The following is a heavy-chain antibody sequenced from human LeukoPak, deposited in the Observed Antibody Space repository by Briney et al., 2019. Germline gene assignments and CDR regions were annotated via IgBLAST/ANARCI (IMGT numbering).Heavy chain of an antibody. CDR2: ISGDGGST. CDR3: ARDRSIWSGYYIVDY. D-gene: IGHD3-3*01. Sequence: GGSLRLSCAASGFTFDDYAMHWVRQAPGKGLEWVSLISGDGGSTYYADSVKGRFTISRDNSKNSLYLQMNSLRAEDTAVYYCARDRSIWSGYYIVDYWGQGTLVTVSS. CDR1: GFTFDDYA. V-gene: IGHV3-43*02. J-gene: IGHJ4*02.